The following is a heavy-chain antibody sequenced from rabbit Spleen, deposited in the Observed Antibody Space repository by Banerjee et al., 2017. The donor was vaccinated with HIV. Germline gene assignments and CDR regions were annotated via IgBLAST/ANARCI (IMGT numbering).Heavy chain of an antibody. CDR1: GFSFSYSYV. D-gene: IGHD8-1*01. J-gene: IGHJ6*01. V-gene: IGHV1S45*01. Sequence: QEQVEESGGDLVKPEGSLTLTCTASGFSFSYSYVMCWVRQAPGKGLEWIACVYAGSSGSTYSATWAKGRFTISKTSSTTVTLQMTSLTAADTATYFCARDAGTSFSTYGMDLWGQGTLVTVS. CDR2: VYAGSSGST. CDR3: ARDAGTSFSTYGMDL.